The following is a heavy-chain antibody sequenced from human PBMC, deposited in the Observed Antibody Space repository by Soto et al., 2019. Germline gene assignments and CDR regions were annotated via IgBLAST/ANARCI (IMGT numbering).Heavy chain of an antibody. CDR1: GFTFSSYA. CDR3: AKSLRSGWSLGEYFQH. J-gene: IGHJ1*01. Sequence: GGSLRLSCAASGFTFSSYAMSWVRQAPGKGLEWVSAISGSGGSTYYADSVKGRFTISRDNSKNTLYLQMNSLRAEDTAVYYCAKSLRSGWSLGEYFQHWGQGTLVTVSS. V-gene: IGHV3-23*01. D-gene: IGHD6-19*01. CDR2: ISGSGGST.